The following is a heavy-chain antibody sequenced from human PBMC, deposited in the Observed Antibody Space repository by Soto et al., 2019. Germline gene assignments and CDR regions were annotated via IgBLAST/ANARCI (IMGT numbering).Heavy chain of an antibody. V-gene: IGHV3-30-3*01. Sequence: QVQLVESGGGVVQPGRSLRLSCAASGFTFSSYAMHWVRQAPGKGLEWVAVISYDGSNKYYADSVKGRFTISRDNSKNTLYLQMNSLRAEDTAVYYCARRLGLVDYWGQGTLVTVSS. D-gene: IGHD1-26*01. CDR2: ISYDGSNK. J-gene: IGHJ4*02. CDR1: GFTFSSYA. CDR3: ARRLGLVDY.